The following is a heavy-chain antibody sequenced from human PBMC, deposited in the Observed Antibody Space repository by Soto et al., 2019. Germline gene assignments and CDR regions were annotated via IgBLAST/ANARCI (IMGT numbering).Heavy chain of an antibody. Sequence: ASVKVSCKASGYTFTSYYMNWVRQAPGQGLEWLGIINPSGGYTTYAQRLLGRVTMTSDTSTSTVHMELGSLTSEDTAVYYCARGWGIVVVIAPYDHWGQGTLVTVSS. CDR2: INPSGGYT. D-gene: IGHD2-21*01. J-gene: IGHJ4*02. V-gene: IGHV1-46*01. CDR1: GYTFTSYY. CDR3: ARGWGIVVVIAPYDH.